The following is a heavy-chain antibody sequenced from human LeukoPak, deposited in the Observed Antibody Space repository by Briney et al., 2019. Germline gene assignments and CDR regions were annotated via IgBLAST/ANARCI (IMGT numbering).Heavy chain of an antibody. CDR3: TGYYDSSGYYFSEYFQH. CDR2: IKSKTDGGTT. V-gene: IGHV3-15*01. Sequence: GGSLRLSCAASGFTFSNAWMSWVRQAPGKGLEWVGRIKSKTDGGTTDYAAPVKGRLTISRDDSKNTLYLQMNSLKTEDTAVYYCTGYYDSSGYYFSEYFQHWGQGTLVTVSS. J-gene: IGHJ1*01. D-gene: IGHD3-22*01. CDR1: GFTFSNAW.